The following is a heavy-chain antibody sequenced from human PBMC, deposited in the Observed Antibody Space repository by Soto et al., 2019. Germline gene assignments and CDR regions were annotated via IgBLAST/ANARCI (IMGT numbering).Heavy chain of an antibody. CDR3: ARDFSGWSAFDI. V-gene: IGHV1-18*01. CDR1: GYTFTSYG. D-gene: IGHD6-19*01. Sequence: GSVKVSCKASGYTFTSYGISWVRQAPGQGLEWMGWISAYNGNTNYAQKLQGRVTMTTDTSTSTAYMELRSLRSDDTAVYYCARDFSGWSAFDIWGQGTMVTVSS. J-gene: IGHJ3*02. CDR2: ISAYNGNT.